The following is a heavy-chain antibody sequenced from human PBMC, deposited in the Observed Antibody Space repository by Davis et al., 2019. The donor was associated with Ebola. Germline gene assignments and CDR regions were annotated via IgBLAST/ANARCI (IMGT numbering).Heavy chain of an antibody. Sequence: PGGSLRLSCAASGFTFSSYWMHWVRQAPGKGLEWVANIKEDGSERDYVHSVKGRFTISRDDARNSLYLQMNNLRVEDTAVYYCARDVYWGQGTLVTVSS. CDR1: GFTFSSYW. V-gene: IGHV3-7*01. J-gene: IGHJ4*02. CDR3: ARDVY. CDR2: IKEDGSER.